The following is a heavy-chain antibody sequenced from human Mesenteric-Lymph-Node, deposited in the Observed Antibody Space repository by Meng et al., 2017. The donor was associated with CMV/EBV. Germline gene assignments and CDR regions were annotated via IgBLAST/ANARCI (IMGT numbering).Heavy chain of an antibody. Sequence: SETLSLTCTVSGYSISSGYYWGWIRQPPGKGLEWIGSIYHSRSTYYNPSLKSRVTISVDTSKNQFSLKLSSVTAADTAIYYCARGEKIFGVERWFDPWGQGTLVTVSS. CDR3: ARGEKIFGVERWFDP. J-gene: IGHJ5*02. CDR2: IYHSRST. CDR1: GYSISSGYY. D-gene: IGHD3-3*01. V-gene: IGHV4-38-2*02.